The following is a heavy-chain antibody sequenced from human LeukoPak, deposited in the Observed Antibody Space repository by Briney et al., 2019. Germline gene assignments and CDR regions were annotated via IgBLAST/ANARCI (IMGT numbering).Heavy chain of an antibody. V-gene: IGHV4-34*01. CDR2: INHSGST. Sequence: PSETLSLTCAVYGGSFSGYYWSWIRQPPGKGLEWIGEINHSGSTNYNPSLKSRVTISVDTSKNQFSLKLSSVTAADTAVYYCATAKHYYGSRSQETYFDYWGQGTLVTVSS. CDR1: GGSFSGYY. CDR3: ATAKHYYGSRSQETYFDY. J-gene: IGHJ4*02. D-gene: IGHD3-10*01.